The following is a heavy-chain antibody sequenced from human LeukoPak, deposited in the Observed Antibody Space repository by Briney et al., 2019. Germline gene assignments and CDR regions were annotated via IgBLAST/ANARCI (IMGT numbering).Heavy chain of an antibody. CDR3: ATGRGAATWGVYYFDY. V-gene: IGHV1-18*01. CDR2: ISGYNGNT. Sequence: ASVKVSCKASGYTFTSYGISWVRQAPGQGLEWMGWISGYNGNTNYAQNLQGRVTMTEDTSTDTAYMELSSLRSEDTAVYYCATGRGAATWGVYYFDYWGQGTLVTVSS. D-gene: IGHD3-10*01. J-gene: IGHJ4*02. CDR1: GYTFTSYG.